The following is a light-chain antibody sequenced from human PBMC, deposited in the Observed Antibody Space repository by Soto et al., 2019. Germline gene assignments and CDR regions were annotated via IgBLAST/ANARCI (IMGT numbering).Light chain of an antibody. CDR2: KAS. Sequence: DIQMTQSPSALSASVGDRVTITSRASQSITDWLAWYQQKAGKAPKFLIYKASNLESGVPSRFSGSGSGTEFTLTISSVQPDDFASYYCQYWDNYSWTFGQGTKVEIK. V-gene: IGKV1-5*03. CDR1: QSITDW. CDR3: QYWDNYSWT. J-gene: IGKJ1*01.